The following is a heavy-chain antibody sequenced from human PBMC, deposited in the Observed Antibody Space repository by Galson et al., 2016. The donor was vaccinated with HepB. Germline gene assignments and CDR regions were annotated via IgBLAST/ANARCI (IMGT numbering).Heavy chain of an antibody. Sequence: LRLSCAASGFTFSSYGMHWVRQAPGKGLEWVAVISYDGSNKYYADSVKGRFTIPRDNSKNAVYLHMNSLRAEDTAVYYCAKVVRFLEWSYGMDVWGQGTTVTVSS. CDR3: AKVVRFLEWSYGMDV. CDR2: ISYDGSNK. CDR1: GFTFSSYG. D-gene: IGHD3-3*01. J-gene: IGHJ6*02. V-gene: IGHV3-30*18.